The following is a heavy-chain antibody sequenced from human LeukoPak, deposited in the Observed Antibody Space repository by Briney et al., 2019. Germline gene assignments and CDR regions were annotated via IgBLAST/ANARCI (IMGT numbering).Heavy chain of an antibody. CDR1: GYTFTGYY. CDR2: ISAYNGDT. V-gene: IGHV1-18*04. J-gene: IGHJ5*02. Sequence: ASVKVSCKASGYTFTGYYMHWVRQAPGQGLEWMGWISAYNGDTNYAQKFQGRVTMTTDTSTSTAYMELRRLRSDDTAVYYCARDRPLVGSTEFDPWGQGTLVTVSS. CDR3: ARDRPLVGSTEFDP. D-gene: IGHD1-26*01.